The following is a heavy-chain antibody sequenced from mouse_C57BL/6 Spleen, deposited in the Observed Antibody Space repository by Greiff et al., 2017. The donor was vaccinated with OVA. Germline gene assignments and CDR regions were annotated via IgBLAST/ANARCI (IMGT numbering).Heavy chain of an antibody. J-gene: IGHJ2*01. D-gene: IGHD1-1*01. V-gene: IGHV5-6*01. Sequence: EVQLQESGGDLVKPGGSLTLSCAASGFTFSSYGLSWVRQTPHKRLVWVATISSGGSYTYYPATVKGRFPISRDNAKNTLYLQMSSLKSEDTAMYYSARLEYSYGSSPGYFDYWGQGTTLTVSS. CDR3: ARLEYSYGSSPGYFDY. CDR2: ISSGGSYT. CDR1: GFTFSSYG.